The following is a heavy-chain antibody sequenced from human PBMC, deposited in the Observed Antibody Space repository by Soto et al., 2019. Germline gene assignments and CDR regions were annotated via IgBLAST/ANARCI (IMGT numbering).Heavy chain of an antibody. V-gene: IGHV1-69*13. D-gene: IGHD3-3*01. CDR3: ARDLYDFWIGYPDYYYYGMDV. CDR1: AGTFSSYA. Sequence: SVKVSCKASAGTFSSYAISWVRQAPGQGLEWMGGIIPIFGTANYAQKFQGRVTITADESTSTAYMELSSLRSEDTAVYYCARDLYDFWIGYPDYYYYGMDVWGQGTTVTVSS. J-gene: IGHJ6*02. CDR2: IIPIFGTA.